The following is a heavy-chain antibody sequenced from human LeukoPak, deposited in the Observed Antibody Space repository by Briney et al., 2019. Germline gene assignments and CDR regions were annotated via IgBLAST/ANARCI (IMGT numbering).Heavy chain of an antibody. CDR1: GFTFSDYY. CDR2: ISSSGSTI. Sequence: GGSLRLSCAASGFTFSDYYMSWIRQAPGKGLEWVSYISSSGSTIYYADSVKGRFTISRDNAKNSLYLQMNSLRAEDTAVYYCAKDTPTNYDFWSRGQGTLVTVSS. CDR3: AKDTPTNYDFWS. J-gene: IGHJ4*02. V-gene: IGHV3-11*01. D-gene: IGHD3-3*01.